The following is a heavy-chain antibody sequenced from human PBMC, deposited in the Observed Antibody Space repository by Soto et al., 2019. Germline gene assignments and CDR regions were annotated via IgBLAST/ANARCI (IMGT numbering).Heavy chain of an antibody. D-gene: IGHD4-4*01. Sequence: ASVKVSCKVSGYTLTELSMHWVRQAPGKGLEGMGGFDPEDGDTIYAQKFQGRVTMTEDTSTDTAYMELSSLRSEDTAVYYCATRSPRSNYYYYGMDVWGQGTTVTVSS. V-gene: IGHV1-24*01. CDR3: ATRSPRSNYYYYGMDV. J-gene: IGHJ6*02. CDR2: FDPEDGDT. CDR1: GYTLTELS.